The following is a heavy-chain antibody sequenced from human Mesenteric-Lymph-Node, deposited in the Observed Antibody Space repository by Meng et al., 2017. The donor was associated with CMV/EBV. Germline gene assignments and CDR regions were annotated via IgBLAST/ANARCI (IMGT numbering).Heavy chain of an antibody. V-gene: IGHV3-23*01. J-gene: IGHJ4*02. CDR1: GFTFSSYA. Sequence: GESLKISCAASGFTFSSYAMSWVRQAPGKGLEWVSVISGSGSNTYYADSVKGRFTISRDNSKNTLYLQMNSLRAEDTAIYYCVKLTAGYYDSTGYPFDYWGQGTLVTVSS. D-gene: IGHD3-22*01. CDR2: ISGSGSNT. CDR3: VKLTAGYYDSTGYPFDY.